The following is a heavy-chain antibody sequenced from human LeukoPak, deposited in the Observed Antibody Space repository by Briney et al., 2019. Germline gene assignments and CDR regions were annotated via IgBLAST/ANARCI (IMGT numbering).Heavy chain of an antibody. D-gene: IGHD6-13*01. CDR2: IYTSGST. Sequence: SETLSLTCTVSGGSISSYYWSWIRQPAGKGLEWIGRIYTSGSTNYNPSLKSRVTMSVDTSKNQFSLKLSSVTAADTAVYYCAREGYSSSCLYFDYGARGTLVTFPS. CDR1: GGSISSYY. V-gene: IGHV4-4*07. CDR3: AREGYSSSCLYFDY. J-gene: IGHJ4*02.